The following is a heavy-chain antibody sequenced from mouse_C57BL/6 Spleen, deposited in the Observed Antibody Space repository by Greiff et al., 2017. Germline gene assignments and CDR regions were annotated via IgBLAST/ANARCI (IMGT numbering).Heavy chain of an antibody. Sequence: EVKLVESGGGLVQPGGSMKLSCVASGFTFSNYWMNWVRQSPEQGLEWVAQIRLKSDNYATHYAESVKGRFTISRNDSKSSVSLQVNNLRAEVTGIDSCTEECYVSKGGYWGQGTTLTVSS. J-gene: IGHJ2*01. CDR2: IRLKSDNYAT. D-gene: IGHD1-1*01. CDR3: TEECYVSKGGY. V-gene: IGHV6-3*01. CDR1: GFTFSNYW.